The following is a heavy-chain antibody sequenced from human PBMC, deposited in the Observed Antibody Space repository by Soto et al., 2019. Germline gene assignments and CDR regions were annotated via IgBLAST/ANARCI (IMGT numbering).Heavy chain of an antibody. CDR2: ISSDGDIT. Sequence: PGGSLRLSCSASGFTFSEYSMHWVRQAPGKGLQYVSTISSDGDITYYADSGKGRFTISRDKSKNTLYLQMNSLRPEDTAVYYCVKVSTFYDILTGYYSTNFFDPWGQGTLVTVSS. J-gene: IGHJ5*02. CDR1: GFTFSEYS. D-gene: IGHD3-9*01. V-gene: IGHV3-64D*06. CDR3: VKVSTFYDILTGYYSTNFFDP.